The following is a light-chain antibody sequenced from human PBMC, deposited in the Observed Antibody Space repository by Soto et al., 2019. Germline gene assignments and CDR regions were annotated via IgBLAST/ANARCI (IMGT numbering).Light chain of an antibody. CDR1: GSDVGGYNH. CDR3: SSYTSSTTYV. V-gene: IGLV2-14*01. Sequence: QSVLTQPASVSGSPGQSITISCTGTGSDVGGYNHVSWYQQHPGKAPKLMIYEVRSRPSGVSNRFSGSKSGNTASLTISGLQADDEADYYCSSYTSSTTYVFGTGTKLTVL. CDR2: EVR. J-gene: IGLJ1*01.